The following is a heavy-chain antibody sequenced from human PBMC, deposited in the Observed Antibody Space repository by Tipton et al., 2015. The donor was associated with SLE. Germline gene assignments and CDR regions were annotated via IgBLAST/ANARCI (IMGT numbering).Heavy chain of an antibody. V-gene: IGHV1-8*01. J-gene: IGHJ4*02. Sequence: QVQLVQSGAEVRKPGASVKVSCKASGYTFSTYDINWGRQATGQGLEWMGWMNANSGKTDYGQKFQGRVTMTRNNAINTAYMELSSLRSEDTAVYYCARAGIGDALDFWGQGTLVTVSS. CDR1: GYTFSTYD. CDR2: MNANSGKT. D-gene: IGHD6-13*01. CDR3: ARAGIGDALDF.